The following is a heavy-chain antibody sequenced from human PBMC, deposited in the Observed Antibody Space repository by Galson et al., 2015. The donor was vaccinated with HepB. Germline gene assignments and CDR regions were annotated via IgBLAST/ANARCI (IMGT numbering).Heavy chain of an antibody. J-gene: IGHJ4*02. CDR1: GFTFSDYY. CDR2: ISSSGSTI. V-gene: IGHV3-11*01. CDR3: ARGPRYYYGSGSPTNYFGY. Sequence: SLRLSCAASGFTFSDYYMSWIRQAPGKGLEWVSYISSSGSTIYYADSVKGRFTISRDNAKNSLYLQMSSLRAEDTAVYYCARGPRYYYGSGSPTNYFGYWGQGTLVTVSS. D-gene: IGHD3-10*01.